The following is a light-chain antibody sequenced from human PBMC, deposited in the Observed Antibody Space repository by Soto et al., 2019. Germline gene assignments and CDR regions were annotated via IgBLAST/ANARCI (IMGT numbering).Light chain of an antibody. Sequence: ELVLTQSPGSLSLSPGERATLSCLASQSISGDYLAWYQQKPGRAPRLLIYGASNRATGIPDRFRGSGSGTDVSLTITRLEPEDFAVYYCQQYGRSAIFTLGPGTTVEVK. CDR2: GAS. CDR1: QSISGDY. V-gene: IGKV3-20*01. CDR3: QQYGRSAIFT. J-gene: IGKJ3*01.